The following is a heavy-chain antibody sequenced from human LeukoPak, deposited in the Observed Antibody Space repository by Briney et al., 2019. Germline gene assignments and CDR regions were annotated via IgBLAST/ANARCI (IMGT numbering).Heavy chain of an antibody. V-gene: IGHV4-59*01. D-gene: IGHD3-22*01. Sequence: NPSETLSLTCTVSGGSISSYYWSWIRQPPGKGLEWIGYIYYSGSTNYNPSLKSRVTISVDTSKNQFSLKLSSVTAADTAVYYCARGGYDSSGYYYPRDFDYWGQGTLVTVSS. J-gene: IGHJ4*02. CDR1: GGSISSYY. CDR2: IYYSGST. CDR3: ARGGYDSSGYYYPRDFDY.